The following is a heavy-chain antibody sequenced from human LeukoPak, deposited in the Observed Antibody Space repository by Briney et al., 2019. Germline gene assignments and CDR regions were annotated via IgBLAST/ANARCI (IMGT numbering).Heavy chain of an antibody. Sequence: SETLSLTCTVSGYSISSGNYWGWIRQSPGKGLEWIGTIYHSGSTYYNPSLKSRVTISVDTSKNQISLRLSSVTAADTAFYFCANSGSNYEAVSWGQGTLVTVSS. CDR3: ANSGSNYEAVS. CDR2: IYHSGST. V-gene: IGHV4-38-2*02. CDR1: GYSISSGNY. D-gene: IGHD5-18*01. J-gene: IGHJ5*02.